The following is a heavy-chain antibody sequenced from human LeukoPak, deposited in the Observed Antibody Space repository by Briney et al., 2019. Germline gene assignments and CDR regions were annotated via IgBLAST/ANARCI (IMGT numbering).Heavy chain of an antibody. CDR1: GGSISSGDYY. J-gene: IGHJ4*02. CDR3: ARVSHYYDSSGYGYYFDY. D-gene: IGHD3-22*01. CDR2: IYYSGST. V-gene: IGHV4-30-4*01. Sequence: SETLSLTCTVSGGSISSGDYYWSWIRQPPGKGLEWIGYIYYSGSTYYNPSLKSRVTISVDTSKNQFSLKLSSVTAADTAVYYCARVSHYYDSSGYGYYFDYWGQGTLVTVSS.